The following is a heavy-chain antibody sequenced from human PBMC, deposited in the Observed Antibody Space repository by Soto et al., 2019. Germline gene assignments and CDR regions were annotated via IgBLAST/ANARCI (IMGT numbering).Heavy chain of an antibody. J-gene: IGHJ3*01. V-gene: IGHV4-39*01. D-gene: IGHD3-22*01. CDR3: ARHEYVSSSYDLLDV. Sequence: ETLSLTCSVSGGSVTNINYFWAWIRQSPGKGLEWIANIYYTGTTFYNPSLRSRVSMTIDASKNRSSLNLSSVTASDTALYYCARHEYVSSSYDLLDVWGRGTMVTVSS. CDR2: IYYTGTT. CDR1: GGSVTNINYF.